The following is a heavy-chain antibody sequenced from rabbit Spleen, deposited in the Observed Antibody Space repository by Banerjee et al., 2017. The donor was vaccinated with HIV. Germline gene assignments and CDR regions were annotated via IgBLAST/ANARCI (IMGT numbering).Heavy chain of an antibody. J-gene: IGHJ6*01. CDR2: IYAVKGST. CDR3: ARDAGTSFSTYGMDL. Sequence: QLKETGGGLVQPGGSLTLSCKASGFDFTDYYISWVRQAPGKGLEWIGIIYAVKGSTDYATWVNGRFSISSDNAQSTVDLQMHSLTAADTATYFCARDAGTSFSTYGMDLWGQGTLVPVS. V-gene: IGHV1S7*01. D-gene: IGHD8-1*01. CDR1: GFDFTDYY.